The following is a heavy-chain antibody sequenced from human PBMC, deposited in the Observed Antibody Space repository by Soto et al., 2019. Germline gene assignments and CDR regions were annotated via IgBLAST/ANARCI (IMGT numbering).Heavy chain of an antibody. J-gene: IGHJ5*02. V-gene: IGHV4-59*01. CDR1: GGSISSDY. D-gene: IGHD3-10*01. Sequence: PSETLSLTCTVSGGSISSDYWSWIRQPPGKGLGWIGYIYYSGSTNYNPSLKSRVTISVDTSKNQFSLKLSSATAADTAVYYCARGSYYGSGSYYNVLWFDPWGQGTLVTSPQ. CDR3: ARGSYYGSGSYYNVLWFDP. CDR2: IYYSGST.